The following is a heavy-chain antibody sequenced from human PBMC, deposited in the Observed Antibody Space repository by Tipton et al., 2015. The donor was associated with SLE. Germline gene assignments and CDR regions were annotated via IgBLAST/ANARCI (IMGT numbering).Heavy chain of an antibody. CDR2: MYYSGST. CDR3: ARGRLGYTAYVVPDY. J-gene: IGHJ4*02. D-gene: IGHD5-12*01. Sequence: TLSLTCTVSGGSISSGGYYWSWIRQHPGKGLEWIGYMYYSGSTYYNPSLKSRVSISVDTSKNQFSLKLSSLTAADTAVYYCARGRLGYTAYVVPDYWGQGTLVTVSS. CDR1: GGSISSGGYY. V-gene: IGHV4-31*03.